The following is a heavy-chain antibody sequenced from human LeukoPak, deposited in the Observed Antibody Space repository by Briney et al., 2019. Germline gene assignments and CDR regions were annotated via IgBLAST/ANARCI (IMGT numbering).Heavy chain of an antibody. Sequence: GASVKVSCKASGYTFTGYYMHWVRQAPGQGLEWMGWINPNSGGTNYAQKFQGRVTMTRDTSISTAYMELSRLRSDDTAVYYCAATSPAIVGATSDAFDIWGQGTMVTVSS. CDR2: INPNSGGT. V-gene: IGHV1-2*02. CDR1: GYTFTGYY. CDR3: AATSPAIVGATSDAFDI. J-gene: IGHJ3*02. D-gene: IGHD1-26*01.